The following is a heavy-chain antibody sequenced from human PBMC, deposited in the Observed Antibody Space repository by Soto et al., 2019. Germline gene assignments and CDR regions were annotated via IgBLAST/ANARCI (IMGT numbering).Heavy chain of an antibody. Sequence: EVQLVESGGGLVQPGRSLRLSCAASGFTFDDYAMHWVRQAPGKGLEWVSGSSWNSGSIGYADSVKGRFTISRDNAKNSLYLQMNSLRAEDTALYYCAKGGAAATEDYWGQGTLVTVSS. D-gene: IGHD6-13*01. CDR2: SSWNSGSI. V-gene: IGHV3-9*01. CDR1: GFTFDDYA. J-gene: IGHJ4*02. CDR3: AKGGAAATEDY.